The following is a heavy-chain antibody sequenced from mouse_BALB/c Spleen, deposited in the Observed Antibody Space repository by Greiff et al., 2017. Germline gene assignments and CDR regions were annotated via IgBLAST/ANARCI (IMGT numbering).Heavy chain of an antibody. D-gene: IGHD1-1*01. V-gene: IGHV5-6-4*01. Sequence: EVHLVESGGGLVKPGGSLKLSCAASGFTFSSYTMSWVRQTPEKRLEWVANISSGGSYTYYPDSVKGRFTISRDNAKNTLYLQMSSLKSEDTAMYYCTRDEAITTVVFDYWGQGTTLTVSA. J-gene: IGHJ2*01. CDR2: ISSGGSYT. CDR1: GFTFSSYT. CDR3: TRDEAITTVVFDY.